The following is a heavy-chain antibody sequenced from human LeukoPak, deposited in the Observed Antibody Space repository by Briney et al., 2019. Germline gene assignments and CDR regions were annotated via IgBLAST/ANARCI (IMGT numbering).Heavy chain of an antibody. J-gene: IGHJ5*02. Sequence: SETLSLTCAVYGGSFSGYYWSWIRQPPGKGLEWIGEINHSGSTNYNPSLKSRVTISVDTSKNQFSLKLSSVTAADTAVYYCASLTYYYGSGSYRIGGYSWFDPWGQGTLVTVSS. CDR1: GGSFSGYY. CDR3: ASLTYYYGSGSYRIGGYSWFDP. D-gene: IGHD3-10*01. CDR2: INHSGST. V-gene: IGHV4-34*01.